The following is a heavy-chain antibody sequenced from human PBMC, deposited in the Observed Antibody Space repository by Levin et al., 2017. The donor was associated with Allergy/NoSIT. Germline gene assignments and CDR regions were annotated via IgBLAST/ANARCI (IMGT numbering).Heavy chain of an antibody. Sequence: GGSLRLSCAASGFTFSSYAMSWVRPAPGKGLELVSALSGSGGSTYYADSVKGRFTISRDNSKNTLYLQMNSLRAEDTAVYYCAKDRSGSSWYAGGFDYWGQGTLVTVSS. CDR3: AKDRSGSSWYAGGFDY. CDR1: GFTFSSYA. V-gene: IGHV3-23*01. CDR2: LSGSGGST. J-gene: IGHJ4*02. D-gene: IGHD6-13*01.